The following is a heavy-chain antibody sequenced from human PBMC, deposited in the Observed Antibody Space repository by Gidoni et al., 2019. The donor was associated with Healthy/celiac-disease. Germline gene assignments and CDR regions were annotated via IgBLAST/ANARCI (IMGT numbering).Heavy chain of an antibody. V-gene: IGHV3-33*01. CDR2: IWYDGSNK. CDR3: AREGFPYYFDY. CDR1: GFTFSSYG. J-gene: IGHJ4*02. Sequence: QVQLVESGGGVVQPGRSLRLSCAASGFTFSSYGMHWVRQAPGKGLGWVAVIWYDGSNKYYADSVKGRFTISRDNSKNTLYLQMNSLRAEDTAVYYCAREGFPYYFDYWGQGTLVTVSS.